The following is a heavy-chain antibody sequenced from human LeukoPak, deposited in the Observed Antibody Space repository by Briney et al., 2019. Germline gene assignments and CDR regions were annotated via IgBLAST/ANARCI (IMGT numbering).Heavy chain of an antibody. CDR1: GDSISSYY. D-gene: IGHD6-13*01. CDR2: IYDNGIN. CDR3: ARGLEGIAAAGTEYWFDP. V-gene: IGHV4-59*01. J-gene: IGHJ5*02. Sequence: PETLSLICTVSGDSISSYYRSWIRQPPGEGLDWTGYIYDNGINTYNPSLKSRVTISVDTSKNQFSLRLSSVTAADTAVYYCARGLEGIAAAGTEYWFDPWGQGTLVIVSS.